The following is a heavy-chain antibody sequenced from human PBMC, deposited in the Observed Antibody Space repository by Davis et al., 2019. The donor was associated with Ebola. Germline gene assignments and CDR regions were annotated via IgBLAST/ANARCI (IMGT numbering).Heavy chain of an antibody. Sequence: GGSLRLSCAASGFTFSDHYMSWIRQAPGKGLEWVSAVTSSGGGTYYADSVKGRFTISRDNSKNTLYLQMNSLRVEDTAVYYCAKGGSGWPSDYSYGMGVWGKGTTVTVSS. J-gene: IGHJ6*04. CDR1: GFTFSDHY. V-gene: IGHV3-23*01. CDR3: AKGGSGWPSDYSYGMGV. D-gene: IGHD6-19*01. CDR2: VTSSGGGT.